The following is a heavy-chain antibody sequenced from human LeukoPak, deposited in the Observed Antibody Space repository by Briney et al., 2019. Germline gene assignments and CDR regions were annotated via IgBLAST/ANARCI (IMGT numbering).Heavy chain of an antibody. D-gene: IGHD2/OR15-2a*01. J-gene: IGHJ4*02. Sequence: SETLSLTCTVSGGSISSGSYYWSWIRQPAGTGLEWIGRIYTSGSTNYNPSLKSRVTISVDTSKNQFSLKLSSVTAADTAVYYCAKEPGNISAGYWGQGILVTVSS. CDR1: GGSISSGSYY. CDR3: AKEPGNISAGY. V-gene: IGHV4-61*02. CDR2: IYTSGST.